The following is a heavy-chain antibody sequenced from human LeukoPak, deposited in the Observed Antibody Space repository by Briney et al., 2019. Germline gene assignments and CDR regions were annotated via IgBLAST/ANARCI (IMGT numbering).Heavy chain of an antibody. D-gene: IGHD6-13*01. CDR3: ARGFSSWYLSPYYLEY. J-gene: IGHJ4*02. Sequence: ASVKVSCKASGYTFTGYYTHWVRQVPGQALEWMGWINPNSGGTNYAQKFQGRVTMTRDTSITTAYMELSRLRSDDTAVYYCARGFSSWYLSPYYLEYCGQGTPVIVSS. CDR2: INPNSGGT. V-gene: IGHV1-2*02. CDR1: GYTFTGYY.